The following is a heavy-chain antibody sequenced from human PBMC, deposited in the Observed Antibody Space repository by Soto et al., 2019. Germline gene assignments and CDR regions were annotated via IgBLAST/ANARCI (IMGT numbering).Heavy chain of an antibody. CDR3: ASYGDYVDYFDY. J-gene: IGHJ4*02. Sequence: ASVKVSCKASGYTFTSYAMHWVRQAPGQRLEWMGWINAGNGNTKYSQKFQGRVTITADESTSTAYMELSSLRSEDTAVYYCASYGDYVDYFDYWGQGTLVTVSS. CDR2: INAGNGNT. D-gene: IGHD4-17*01. V-gene: IGHV1-3*01. CDR1: GYTFTSYA.